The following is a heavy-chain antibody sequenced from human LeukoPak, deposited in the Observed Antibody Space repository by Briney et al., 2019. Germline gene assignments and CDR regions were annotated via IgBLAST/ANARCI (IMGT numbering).Heavy chain of an antibody. Sequence: ASVKVSCKASVFTFTKYGFSWVRQAPGQGLEWMGWSNTYNQNTNCAQNFQGRVTVTADTSTNTAYMELRSLTSDDTAVYYCARDVYSGWYKTDFWGQGTLVTVSS. CDR2: SNTYNQNT. CDR3: ARDVYSGWYKTDF. V-gene: IGHV1-18*01. J-gene: IGHJ4*02. CDR1: VFTFTKYG. D-gene: IGHD6-19*01.